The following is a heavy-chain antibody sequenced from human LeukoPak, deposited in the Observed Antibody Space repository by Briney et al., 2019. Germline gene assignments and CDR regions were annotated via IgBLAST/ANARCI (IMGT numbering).Heavy chain of an antibody. J-gene: IGHJ3*02. CDR1: GFTFSSYW. CDR2: INSDGSST. V-gene: IGHV3-74*01. Sequence: GGSLRLSGAASGFTFSSYWVHWVRQAPGKGLVWVSPINSDGSSTSYADSVKGRFTISRDNAKNTLSLQMNSLRAEDTAVYYCARVGGSNAFDIWGQGTMVIVSS. D-gene: IGHD1-26*01. CDR3: ARVGGSNAFDI.